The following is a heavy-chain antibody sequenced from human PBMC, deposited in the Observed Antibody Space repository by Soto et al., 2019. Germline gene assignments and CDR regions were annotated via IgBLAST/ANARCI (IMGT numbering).Heavy chain of an antibody. CDR2: IWYDGSNE. D-gene: IGHD3-22*01. Sequence: QVQLVESEGGVVQPGKSLRLSCAASGFSFSSYGMHWVRQAPGKGLEWVAVIWYDGSNEDYADSVKGRFAISRDNSKNTLYLQMNSLRADDTAVYYCARDRDYYDNSGYALDIWGQGTVVTVSS. CDR1: GFSFSSYG. CDR3: ARDRDYYDNSGYALDI. J-gene: IGHJ3*02. V-gene: IGHV3-33*01.